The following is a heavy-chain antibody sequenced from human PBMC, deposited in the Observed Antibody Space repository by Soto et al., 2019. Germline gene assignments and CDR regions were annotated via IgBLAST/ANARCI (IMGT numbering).Heavy chain of an antibody. CDR3: AREVYYEILTVPYGMDV. CDR1: GGTFSSYA. CDR2: IIPIFGTA. Sequence: SVKVSCKASGGTFSSYAISWVRQAPGQGLEWMGGIIPIFGTANYAQKFQGRVTITADKSTSTAYMELSSLRSEDTAVYYCAREVYYEILTVPYGMDVCCHVTTVTVS. V-gene: IGHV1-69*06. J-gene: IGHJ6*02. D-gene: IGHD3-9*01.